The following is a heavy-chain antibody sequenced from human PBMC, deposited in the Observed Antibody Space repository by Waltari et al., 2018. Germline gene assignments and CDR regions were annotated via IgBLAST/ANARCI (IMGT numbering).Heavy chain of an antibody. CDR3: TRNPGY. CDR1: GFLYNDYW. J-gene: IGHJ4*02. CDR2: IKSDGTNI. Sequence: EVQLVESGGGFVQPGGFLRLSCAVSGFLYNDYWMDWVRQAPGQGLVWVSRIKSDGTNIKYADSVRGRFTISRDSAKNTFYLQMNSLRAEDTAVYYCTRNPGYWGQGTLVTVAS. D-gene: IGHD2-15*01. V-gene: IGHV3-74*03.